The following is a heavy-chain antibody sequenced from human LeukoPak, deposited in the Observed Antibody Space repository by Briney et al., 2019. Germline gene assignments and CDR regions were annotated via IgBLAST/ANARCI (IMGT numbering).Heavy chain of an antibody. D-gene: IGHD4-23*01. Sequence: GGSLRLSCAASGFTFKNYAMNWVRQSPGQGLEWVSTISGDAVTSWYADSVKGRFTVSRDNSKNTLYLQMNSLRAEDTAVYYCARDGYGGDSGIIDYWGQGTLVTVSS. CDR3: ARDGYGGDSGIIDY. J-gene: IGHJ4*02. V-gene: IGHV3-23*01. CDR1: GFTFKNYA. CDR2: ISGDAVTS.